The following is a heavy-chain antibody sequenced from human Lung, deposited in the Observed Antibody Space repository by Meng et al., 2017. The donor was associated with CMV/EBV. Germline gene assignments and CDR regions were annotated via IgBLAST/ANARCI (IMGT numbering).Heavy chain of an antibody. D-gene: IGHD2-2*01. J-gene: IGHJ6*02. CDR1: GGTFSSYA. CDR3: ARSPEFYQLLPGPYYYYGMDV. Sequence: SXXVSXXASGGTFSSYAISWVRQAPGQGLEWMGGIIPIFGTANYVQKFQGRVTITTDESTSTAYMELSSLRSEDTAVYYCARSPEFYQLLPGPYYYYGMDVWXQGTXVTVAS. V-gene: IGHV1-69*05. CDR2: IIPIFGTA.